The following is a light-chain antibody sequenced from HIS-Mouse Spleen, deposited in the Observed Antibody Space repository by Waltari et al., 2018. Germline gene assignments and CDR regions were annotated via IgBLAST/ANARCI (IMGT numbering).Light chain of an antibody. CDR1: ALPKKY. CDR2: EDS. V-gene: IGLV3-10*01. J-gene: IGLJ2*01. Sequence: SYELTQPPSVSVSPGQTARITCPGDALPKKYSYWYQQNAGQAPGLVIYEDSKRPPGIPERFSGSSSGTMATLTISGAQVEDEADYYCYSTDSSGNHRVFGGGTKLTVL. CDR3: YSTDSSGNHRV.